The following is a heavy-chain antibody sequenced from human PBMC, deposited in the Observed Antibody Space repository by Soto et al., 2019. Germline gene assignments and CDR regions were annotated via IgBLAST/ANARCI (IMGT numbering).Heavy chain of an antibody. Sequence: ASVKVSCKASGYTLTSYYMHWVRQAPGQGLEWMGIINPSGGSTSYAQKFQGRVTMTRDTSTSTVYMELSSLRSEDTAVYYCARDRGIAARPGWFDPWGQGTLVTVSS. CDR1: GYTLTSYY. V-gene: IGHV1-46*01. D-gene: IGHD6-6*01. CDR3: ARDRGIAARPGWFDP. CDR2: INPSGGST. J-gene: IGHJ5*02.